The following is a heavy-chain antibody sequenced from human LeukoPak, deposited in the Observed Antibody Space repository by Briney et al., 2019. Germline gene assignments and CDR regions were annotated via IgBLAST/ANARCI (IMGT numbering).Heavy chain of an antibody. CDR2: ISWNSGSI. D-gene: IGHD6-13*01. Sequence: GGSLRLSCAASGFTFDDYAMHWVRQAPGKGLEWVSGISWNSGSIGYADSVKGRFTISRDNAKNSLYLQMNSLRAEDTALYYCAKEETVAAAGKRYYYYYMDVWGKGTTVTISS. CDR3: AKEETVAAAGKRYYYYYMDV. CDR1: GFTFDDYA. V-gene: IGHV3-9*01. J-gene: IGHJ6*03.